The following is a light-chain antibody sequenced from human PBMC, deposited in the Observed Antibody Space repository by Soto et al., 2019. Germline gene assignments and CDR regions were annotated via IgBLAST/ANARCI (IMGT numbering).Light chain of an antibody. CDR2: GAS. Sequence: EIVMTQSPATLSVSPGESATLSCRASQSISSNLAWYQQKPGQAPRLLIYGASTRATGIPARFSGSGSGTEFTLTISSLQSEDFALYYCQQYNSWPTFGQGTKVEIK. J-gene: IGKJ1*01. CDR1: QSISSN. V-gene: IGKV3-15*01. CDR3: QQYNSWPT.